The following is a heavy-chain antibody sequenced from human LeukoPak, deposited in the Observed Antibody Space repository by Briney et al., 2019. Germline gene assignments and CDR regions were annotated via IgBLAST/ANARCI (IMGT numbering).Heavy chain of an antibody. J-gene: IGHJ4*02. CDR2: ISYDGSNK. CDR1: GFTFSGYP. V-gene: IGHV3-30-3*01. CDR3: ARGTYAVAGLFDY. D-gene: IGHD6-19*01. Sequence: GGSLRLSCAASGFTFSGYPIHWVRQAPGKGLEWVAVISYDGSNKYYADSVKGRFTISRDNSKNTLYLQMNSLRAEDTAVYYCARGTYAVAGLFDYWGQGTLVTVSS.